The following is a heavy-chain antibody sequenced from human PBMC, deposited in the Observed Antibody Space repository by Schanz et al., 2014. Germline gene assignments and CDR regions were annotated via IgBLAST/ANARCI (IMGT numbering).Heavy chain of an antibody. J-gene: IGHJ4*02. V-gene: IGHV3-23*01. CDR1: GFSFGNYG. CDR2: ISDSGDTA. D-gene: IGHD3-10*01. CDR3: ARIGGSVFDY. Sequence: EVQLLESGGGLVQPGGSLRLSCEASGFSFGNYGMSWVRQAPGKGLEWVSLISDSGDTAYYADSVKGRFTISRDNSKSTLYLQMNSLRAEDTAVYYCARIGGSVFDYWAQGTLVTVSS.